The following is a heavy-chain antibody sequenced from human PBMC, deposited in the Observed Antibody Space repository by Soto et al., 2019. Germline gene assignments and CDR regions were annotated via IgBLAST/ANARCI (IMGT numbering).Heavy chain of an antibody. CDR1: GYSFTSYW. CDR3: ARHISLAGTEPTRYYGMDV. CDR2: IYPGDSDT. V-gene: IGHV5-51*01. D-gene: IGHD6-19*01. Sequence: PGESLKISCKGSGYSFTSYWIGWVRQMPGKGLEWMGIIYPGDSDTRYSPSFQGQVTISADKSISTAYLQWSSLKASDTAMYYCARHISLAGTEPTRYYGMDVWGQGTTVTVSS. J-gene: IGHJ6*02.